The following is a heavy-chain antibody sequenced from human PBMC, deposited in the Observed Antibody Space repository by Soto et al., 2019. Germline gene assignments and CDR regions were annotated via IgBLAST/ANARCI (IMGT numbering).Heavy chain of an antibody. Sequence: QVQLQESGPGLVKPSQTLSLTCTVSGGSISSGGYYWSWIRQHPGKGLEWIGYIYYSGITYYNPSLKSRVTISVATSKNHCSLKLSSVTAADTAVYYCARGKTVAAAGPFDYWGQGTLVTVSS. CDR3: ARGKTVAAAGPFDY. D-gene: IGHD6-13*01. CDR2: IYYSGIT. J-gene: IGHJ4*02. CDR1: GGSISSGGYY. V-gene: IGHV4-31*03.